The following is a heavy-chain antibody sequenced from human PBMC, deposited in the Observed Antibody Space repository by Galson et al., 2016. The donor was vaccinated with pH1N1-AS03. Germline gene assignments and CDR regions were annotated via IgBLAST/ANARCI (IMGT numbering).Heavy chain of an antibody. CDR1: GFAFNTWW. V-gene: IGHV3-74*01. CDR3: GRHMGGSWYGSPDY. D-gene: IGHD6-13*01. Sequence: SLRLSCAASGFAFNTWWMLWVRQAPGKGLEWVSRIDTNGGSIVYADSVKGRFTISRDNAKNTLYLQMGGLTAEDTAIYYCGRHMGGSWYGSPDYWGQGALVTVSS. CDR2: IDTNGGSI. J-gene: IGHJ4*02.